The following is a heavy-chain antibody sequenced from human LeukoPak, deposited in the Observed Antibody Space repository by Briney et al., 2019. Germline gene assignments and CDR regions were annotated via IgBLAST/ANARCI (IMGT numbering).Heavy chain of an antibody. D-gene: IGHD5-18*01. V-gene: IGHV3-23*01. J-gene: IGHJ4*02. CDR3: AKESAYTSPRKYYFET. CDR1: GFTFSSYA. Sequence: GGSLRLSCAASGFTFSSYAMSWVRQSPGKRLEWVSAISGRADRTYYADSVKGRFTISRDNFKNTLNLQMNSLRAEDTAVYYCAKESAYTSPRKYYFETWGQGTLVTVSS. CDR2: ISGRADRT.